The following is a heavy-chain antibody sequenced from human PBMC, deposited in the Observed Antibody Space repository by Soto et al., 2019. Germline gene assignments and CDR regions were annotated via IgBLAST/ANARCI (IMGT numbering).Heavy chain of an antibody. Sequence: QVQLVQSGAEVKKPGSSVKVSCKASGGTFSSYTISWVRQAPGQGLEWMGRIIPILGIANYAQKFQGRVTITADKYTSTAYRELSSLRSEDTAVYYCARASSGPDSYWYFDLWGRGTLVTVSS. CDR3: ARASSGPDSYWYFDL. CDR2: IIPILGIA. CDR1: GGTFSSYT. D-gene: IGHD3-22*01. J-gene: IGHJ2*01. V-gene: IGHV1-69*02.